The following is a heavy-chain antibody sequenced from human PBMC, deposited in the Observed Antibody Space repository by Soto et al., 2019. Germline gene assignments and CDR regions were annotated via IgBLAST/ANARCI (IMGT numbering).Heavy chain of an antibody. V-gene: IGHV1-2*02. CDR2: LNPNTGAT. D-gene: IGHD6-19*01. CDR3: ARDYSSGWYRRAPAAY. J-gene: IGHJ4*02. Sequence: GSSVKVSCKTSEYTFTDNYIYWLRQAPGQGLEWMGWLNPNTGATDFAQRFQGRVTLTSDTSISTAYMELSSLRSEDTAVYYCARDYSSGWYRRAPAAYWGQGTMVTV. CDR1: EYTFTDNY.